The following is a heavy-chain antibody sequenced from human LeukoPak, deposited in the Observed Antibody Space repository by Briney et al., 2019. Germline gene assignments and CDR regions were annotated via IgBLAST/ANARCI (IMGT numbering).Heavy chain of an antibody. Sequence: GSLRLSCAASGFPFRSYAMHWVREAPGKGLEWVAVISYDGSNKYYADAVKGRFTISRDNSKNTLYLQMNSLRAEDTAVYYCARAWGWLQLGGAFDIWGHGPMVTVSS. CDR2: ISYDGSNK. V-gene: IGHV3-30-3*01. J-gene: IGHJ3*02. CDR3: ARAWGWLQLGGAFDI. CDR1: GFPFRSYA. D-gene: IGHD5-24*01.